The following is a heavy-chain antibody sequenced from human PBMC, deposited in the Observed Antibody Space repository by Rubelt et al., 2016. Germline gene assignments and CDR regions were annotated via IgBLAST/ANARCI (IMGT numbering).Heavy chain of an antibody. Sequence: EVQLVESGGGLVKPGGSLKLSCAASGFTFTTAGMTWIRQAPGKGLEWVSTIVYSGDSQYYADSVKGRFTTSRDNTRNSLFLQMNSLRADDTAVYYCSSGWGWQSDYLGQGILVIVSS. CDR1: GFTFTTAG. V-gene: IGHV3-21*01. CDR2: IVYSGDSQ. CDR3: SSGWGWQSDY. J-gene: IGHJ4*02. D-gene: IGHD3-16*01.